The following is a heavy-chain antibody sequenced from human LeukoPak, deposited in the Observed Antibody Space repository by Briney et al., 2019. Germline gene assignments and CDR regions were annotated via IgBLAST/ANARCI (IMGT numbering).Heavy chain of an antibody. CDR3: ARDLAFYYYDSSGYFGAFDI. J-gene: IGHJ3*02. D-gene: IGHD3-22*01. CDR1: GFTFSSYS. CDR2: IISSSGYI. V-gene: IGHV3-21*01. Sequence: GGSLRLSCAASGFTFSSYSMNWVRQAPGKGLEWVSSIISSSGYIHYADSVRGRLTISRDNAKNSLYLQMNSLRAEDTAVYYCARDLAFYYYDSSGYFGAFDIWGQGTMVTVSS.